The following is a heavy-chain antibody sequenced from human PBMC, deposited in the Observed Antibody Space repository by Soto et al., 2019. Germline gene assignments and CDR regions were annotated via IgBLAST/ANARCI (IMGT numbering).Heavy chain of an antibody. D-gene: IGHD2-21*02. V-gene: IGHV1-2*02. CDR2: INPNSGGT. CDR3: ARAAFVVVTAIWRY. Sequence: ASVKVSCKASGYTFTGYYMHWVRQAPGQGLEWMGWINPNSGGTNYAQKFQGRVTMTRDTSISTAYMELSRLRSDDTAVYYCARAAFVVVTAIWRYWGQGTPVTVSS. J-gene: IGHJ4*02. CDR1: GYTFTGYY.